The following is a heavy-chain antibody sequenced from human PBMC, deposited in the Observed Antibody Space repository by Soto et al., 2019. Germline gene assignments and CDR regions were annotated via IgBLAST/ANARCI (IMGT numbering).Heavy chain of an antibody. Sequence: PGESLKISCKGSGYSFTSYWISWVRQMPGKGLEWMRRIDPSDSYTNYSPSFQGHVTISADKSISTAYLQWSSLKASDTAMYYCARQNYYDSSGQNYYYLDDRGQGTQVTLSS. CDR2: IDPSDSYT. J-gene: IGHJ4*02. CDR3: ARQNYYDSSGQNYYYLDD. V-gene: IGHV5-10-1*01. D-gene: IGHD3-22*01. CDR1: GYSFTSYW.